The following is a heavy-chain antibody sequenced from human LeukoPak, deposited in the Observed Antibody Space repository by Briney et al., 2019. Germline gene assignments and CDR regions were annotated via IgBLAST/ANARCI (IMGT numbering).Heavy chain of an antibody. CDR2: ITYGGNT. CDR1: GGSISSYY. V-gene: IGHV4-59*01. Sequence: SETLSLTCTVSGGSISSYYWTWIRQPPGKGLEWIGYITYGGNTNHNPSLKSRVSISADTSKNQFSLELTSVTAADTAVYYCARGIVRLKPPDYWGQGALVTVSS. J-gene: IGHJ4*02. CDR3: ARGIVRLKPPDY. D-gene: IGHD3-22*01.